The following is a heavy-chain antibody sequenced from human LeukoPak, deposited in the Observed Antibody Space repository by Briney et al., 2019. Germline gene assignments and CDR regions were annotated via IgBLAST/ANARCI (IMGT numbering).Heavy chain of an antibody. J-gene: IGHJ4*02. D-gene: IGHD3-16*01. Sequence: GGSLRLSREASGFAFRNYAMAWVRQSPGKGLEWVSGISAGGSRTYYSESVKGRFTISRDNAKNTLYLQMNSLRAEDTAVYYCARVDYVWGSYVYNYWGQGTLVTVSS. CDR3: ARVDYVWGSYVYNY. CDR1: GFAFRNYA. CDR2: ISAGGSRT. V-gene: IGHV3-23*01.